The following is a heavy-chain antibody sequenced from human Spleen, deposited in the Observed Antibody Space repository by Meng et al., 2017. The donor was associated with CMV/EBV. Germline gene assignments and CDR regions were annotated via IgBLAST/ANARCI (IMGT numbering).Heavy chain of an antibody. D-gene: IGHD2-2*01. CDR3: ARHIVVVPAAYYYYYYGMDV. Sequence: SVKVSCKASGGTFSSYAISWVRQAPGQGLEWMGGIIPIFGTANYAQKFQGRVTITTDESTSTAYMELSSLRSEDTAVYYCARHIVVVPAAYYYYYYGMDVWGQGTTVTVSS. CDR1: GGTFSSYA. V-gene: IGHV1-69*05. J-gene: IGHJ6*02. CDR2: IIPIFGTA.